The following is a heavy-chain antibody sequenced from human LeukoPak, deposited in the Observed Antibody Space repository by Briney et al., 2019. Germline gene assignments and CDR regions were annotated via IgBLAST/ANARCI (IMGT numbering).Heavy chain of an antibody. J-gene: IGHJ4*02. V-gene: IGHV3-53*01. CDR2: LYSGGNT. Sequence: GGSLRLSCAASGFTFSSNYMSWVRQAPGKGLEWVSVLYSGGNTYCADSVKGRITISRDNSKNMLYLQMNSLRAEDTAVYHCARASGGYYDSSGSFDYWGQGTLATVSS. D-gene: IGHD3-22*01. CDR1: GFTFSSNY. CDR3: ARASGGYYDSSGSFDY.